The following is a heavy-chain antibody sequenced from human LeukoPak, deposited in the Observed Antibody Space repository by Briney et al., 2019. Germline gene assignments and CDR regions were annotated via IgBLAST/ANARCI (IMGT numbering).Heavy chain of an antibody. CDR1: GFTFSSYG. CDR2: IRSDGNNK. D-gene: IGHD6-19*01. J-gene: IGHJ4*02. Sequence: PGVSLRLSCAASGFTFSSYGMHWVRQAPGKGLEWVAFIRSDGNNKYSADSAKGRFTISRDNSKNTMYLQINSLRAEDTAVYYCAKDQAHNSGWSAALDYWGQGTLVTVSS. V-gene: IGHV3-30*02. CDR3: AKDQAHNSGWSAALDY.